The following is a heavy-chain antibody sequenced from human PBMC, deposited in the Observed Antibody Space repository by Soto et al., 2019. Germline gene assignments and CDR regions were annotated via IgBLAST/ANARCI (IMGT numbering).Heavy chain of an antibody. CDR1: GFTLNDFG. D-gene: IGHD3-10*01. CDR3: AREKRFSQTPFDT. Sequence: QVQLVQSGAEVKKSGASVKVSCKASGFTLNDFGVSWVRQAPGQGLEWMGWISGYDGNTNFAQKYEGRVTMTIDSSTSTASMGLRNPRSVDTAMYYCAREKRFSQTPFDTSGQRTVVSVSS. J-gene: IGHJ4*02. CDR2: ISGYDGNT. V-gene: IGHV1-18*01.